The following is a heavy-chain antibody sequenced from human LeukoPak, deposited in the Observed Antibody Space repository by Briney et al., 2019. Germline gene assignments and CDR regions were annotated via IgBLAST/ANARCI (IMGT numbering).Heavy chain of an antibody. CDR3: ARDGGSYYYDSSGSYFDL. Sequence: SETLSLTCTVSGGSISSGDYYWSWLRQPPGTGLEWIGYIYYSGSTYYNPSLKSRVTISVDTSKNQFSLKLGSVTAADTAVYYCARDGGSYYYDSSGSYFDLWGRGTLVTVSS. V-gene: IGHV4-30-4*01. J-gene: IGHJ2*01. CDR2: IYYSGST. D-gene: IGHD3-22*01. CDR1: GGSISSGDYY.